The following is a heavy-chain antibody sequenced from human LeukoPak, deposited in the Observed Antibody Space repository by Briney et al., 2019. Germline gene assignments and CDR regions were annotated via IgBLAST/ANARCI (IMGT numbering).Heavy chain of an antibody. CDR1: GYTFTGYY. V-gene: IGHV1-2*02. CDR2: INPNSGGT. Sequence: ASVKVSCKASGYTFTGYYMHWVRQAPGQGLEWMGWINPNSGGTNYAQKFQGRVTMTRDASISTAYMELSRLRSDDTAVYYCASKRELPLGELSLSVLDYWGQGTLVTVSS. D-gene: IGHD3-16*02. J-gene: IGHJ4*02. CDR3: ASKRELPLGELSLSVLDY.